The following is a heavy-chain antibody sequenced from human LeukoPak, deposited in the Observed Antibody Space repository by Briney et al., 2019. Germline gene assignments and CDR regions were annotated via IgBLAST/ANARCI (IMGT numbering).Heavy chain of an antibody. CDR3: ARGNMVRGGRFDY. CDR2: ISGSGGST. V-gene: IGHV3-23*01. D-gene: IGHD3-10*01. J-gene: IGHJ4*02. Sequence: GGSLRLSCAASGFTFSSYAMSWVRQAPGKGLEWVSAISGSGGSTYYADSVKGRFTISRDNSKNTLYLQMNSLRAEDTAVYYCARGNMVRGGRFDYWGQGTLVTVSS. CDR1: GFTFSSYA.